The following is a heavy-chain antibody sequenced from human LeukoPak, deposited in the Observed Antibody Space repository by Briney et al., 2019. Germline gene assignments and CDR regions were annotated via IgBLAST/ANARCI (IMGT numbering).Heavy chain of an antibody. Sequence: PGGSLRLSCVVSGFTLSNYRMHWVRQAPGKGLVWVSGINTDGSTTTYADSVKGRFTISRDNAKNTLYLQMNSLRAEDTAVYYCARLTVTGTNYWGQGTLVTVSS. D-gene: IGHD6-19*01. J-gene: IGHJ4*02. CDR1: GFTLSNYR. CDR3: ARLTVTGTNY. CDR2: INTDGSTT. V-gene: IGHV3-74*03.